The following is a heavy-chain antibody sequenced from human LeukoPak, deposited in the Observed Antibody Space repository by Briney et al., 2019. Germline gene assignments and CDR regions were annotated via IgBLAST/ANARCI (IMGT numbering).Heavy chain of an antibody. D-gene: IGHD1-1*01. CDR1: GYPFTSYG. J-gene: IGHJ5*02. Sequence: ASVKVSCKASGYPFTSYGISWVRQAPGQGLEWMGWISGYNGNTNYAQKFQARVTMTTDTSTTTAYTELRSLRSDDTAVYYCARDGTPGTTFRFDPWGQGTLVIVSS. CDR2: ISGYNGNT. V-gene: IGHV1-18*01. CDR3: ARDGTPGTTFRFDP.